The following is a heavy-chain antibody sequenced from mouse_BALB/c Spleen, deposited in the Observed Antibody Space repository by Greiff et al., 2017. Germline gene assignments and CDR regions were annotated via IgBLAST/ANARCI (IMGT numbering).Heavy chain of an antibody. Sequence: VQLKQSGPELVKPGASVKMSCKASGYTFTSYVMHWVKQKPGQGLEWIGYINPYNDCTKYNEKFKGKSTLTSDKSSSTAYMELSSLTSEDTAVYYCARGGNCVDYWGQGTTLTVSS. J-gene: IGHJ2*01. CDR3: ARGGNCVDY. V-gene: IGHV1-14*01. D-gene: IGHD2-1*01. CDR1: GYTFTSYV. CDR2: INPYNDCT.